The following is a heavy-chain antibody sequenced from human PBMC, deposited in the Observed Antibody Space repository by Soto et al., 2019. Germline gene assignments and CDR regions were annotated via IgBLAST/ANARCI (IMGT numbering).Heavy chain of an antibody. V-gene: IGHV3-21*01. J-gene: IGHJ6*02. CDR1: GFTFSSYS. CDR3: ARDDRRHSSSWYEGPYYYYGMDV. D-gene: IGHD6-13*01. CDR2: ISSSSSYI. Sequence: KPGGSLRLSCAASGFTFSSYSMNWVRQAPGKGLEWVSSISSSSSYIYYADSVKGRFTISRDNAKNSLYLQMNSLRAEDTAVYYCARDDRRHSSSWYEGPYYYYGMDVWGQGTTVTVSS.